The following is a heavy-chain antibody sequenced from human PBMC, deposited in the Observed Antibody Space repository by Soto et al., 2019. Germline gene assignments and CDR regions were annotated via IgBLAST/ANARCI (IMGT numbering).Heavy chain of an antibody. J-gene: IGHJ6*02. CDR1: GFTFSSYA. D-gene: IGHD3-16*02. CDR2: ISGSGGST. V-gene: IGHV3-23*01. Sequence: EVQLLESGGGLVQPGGSLRLSCAASGFTFSSYAMSWVRQAPGKGLEWVSAISGSGGSTYYADSVKGRFTISRDNSKNTLYLQKNRLRAEDMVVDYCAKDHPSSGDYVWGSYRYGGYYYGMDVWGQGTTVTVSS. CDR3: AKDHPSSGDYVWGSYRYGGYYYGMDV.